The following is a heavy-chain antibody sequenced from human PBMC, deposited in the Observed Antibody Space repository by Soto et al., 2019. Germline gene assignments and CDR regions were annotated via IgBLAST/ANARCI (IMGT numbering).Heavy chain of an antibody. V-gene: IGHV2-5*02. D-gene: IGHD3-3*01. CDR3: AYRVLRTVFGLVTTTAIYFDF. CDR2: IYWDDDK. CDR1: GFSLTTSGVG. Sequence: QITLNESGPTQVKPRQTLTLTCTFSGFSLTTSGVGVGWIRQSPGKAPEWLALIYWDDDKRYSPSLKSRLTFTTDTSKNLVVLTMADLDPADTATYYCAYRVLRTVFGLVTTTAIYFDFWGQGPPVAVSS. J-gene: IGHJ4*02.